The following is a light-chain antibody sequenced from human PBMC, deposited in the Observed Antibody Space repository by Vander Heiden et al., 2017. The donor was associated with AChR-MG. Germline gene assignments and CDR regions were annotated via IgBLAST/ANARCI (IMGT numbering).Light chain of an antibody. CDR3: QVWDSSSAHSV. CDR2: YSS. CDR1: NIGSKH. J-gene: IGLJ1*01. Sequence: SYVLTQAPSVSVAPGQTARTTCGGNNIGSKHVHWYQQRPGQAPVLVVFYSSRRPSGIPERFSGSNSGNTATLTISRVEAGDEADYYCQVWDSSSAHSVFGTATKVTVL. V-gene: IGLV3-21*02.